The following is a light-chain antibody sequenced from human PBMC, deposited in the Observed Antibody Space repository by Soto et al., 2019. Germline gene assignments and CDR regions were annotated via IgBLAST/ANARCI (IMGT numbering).Light chain of an antibody. CDR1: QTIGTY. CDR2: DAS. J-gene: IGKJ1*01. CDR3: QQSYTTPLT. Sequence: IEVTQSPSSRAASLGDRVTITCRASQTIGTYVNWYRQKSGAAPELLIYDASTLQSGVPSRFRGGASGTDFTLTISSLQLDDFATYSCQQSYTTPLTFGQGTKLAIK. V-gene: IGKV1-39*01.